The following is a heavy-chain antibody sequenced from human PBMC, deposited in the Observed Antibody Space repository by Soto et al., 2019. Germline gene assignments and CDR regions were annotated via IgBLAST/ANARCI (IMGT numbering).Heavy chain of an antibody. CDR3: TKANRYCSGANCFTFDY. V-gene: IGHV3-23*01. CDR1: GFTFSNYA. D-gene: IGHD2-15*01. CDR2: FSSSGGGT. J-gene: IGHJ4*02. Sequence: PGGSLRLSCTASGFTFSNYAMSWVRQAPGKGPEWVSTFSSSGGGTYYADSVKGRFTISRDNSKNTLYLQMNSLRAEDTAVYYCTKANRYCSGANCFTFDYWGLGTLVTVSS.